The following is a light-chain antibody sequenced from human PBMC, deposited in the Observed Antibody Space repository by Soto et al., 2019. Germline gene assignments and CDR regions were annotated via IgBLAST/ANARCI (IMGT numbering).Light chain of an antibody. CDR3: QQSYSTPIT. CDR1: QDISNY. J-gene: IGKJ5*01. Sequence: DIQMTQSPSSLSASVGDRVTITGQASQDISNYLNWYQHKLGKAPKLLIYDASNLETGVPSRFSGSGSGTDFTLTISSLQPEDFATYYCQQSYSTPITFGQGTRLEN. CDR2: DAS. V-gene: IGKV1-39*01.